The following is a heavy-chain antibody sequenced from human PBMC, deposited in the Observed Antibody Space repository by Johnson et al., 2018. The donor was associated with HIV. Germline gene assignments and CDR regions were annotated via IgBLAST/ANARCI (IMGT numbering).Heavy chain of an antibody. CDR1: GFTFSSYA. Sequence: QVQLVESGGGVVQPGRSLRLSCAASGFTFSSYAMHWVRQAPGKGLEWVAVISYDGSNKYYADSVKGRFTIYRDNSKNTLYLQMNSLRAEDTAVYYCAREYSSLSQGAFDIWGQGTMVTVSS. J-gene: IGHJ3*02. V-gene: IGHV3-30*04. D-gene: IGHD6-6*01. CDR2: ISYDGSNK. CDR3: AREYSSLSQGAFDI.